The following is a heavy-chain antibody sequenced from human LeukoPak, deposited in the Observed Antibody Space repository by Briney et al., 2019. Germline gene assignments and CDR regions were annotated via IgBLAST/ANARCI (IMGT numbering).Heavy chain of an antibody. CDR1: GFTFDDYA. Sequence: GGSLRLSCAASGFTFDDYAMHWVRQAPGKGLEWVSGISWNSGSIGYADSVKGRFTISRDNAKNSLYLQMNSLRAEDTAVYYCAFSGWYPFDYWGQGTLVTVSS. D-gene: IGHD6-19*01. V-gene: IGHV3-9*01. CDR2: ISWNSGSI. CDR3: AFSGWYPFDY. J-gene: IGHJ4*02.